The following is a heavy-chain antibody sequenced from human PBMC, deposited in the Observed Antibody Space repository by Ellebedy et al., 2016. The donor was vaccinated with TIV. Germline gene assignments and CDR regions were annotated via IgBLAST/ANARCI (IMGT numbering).Heavy chain of an antibody. CDR2: ISSHGGST. J-gene: IGHJ4*02. CDR1: GFTFSSYA. D-gene: IGHD2-2*01. CDR3: VKSLPRASIFDY. V-gene: IGHV3-64D*06. Sequence: PGGSLRLSCSASGFTFSSYAMHWGRQAPGKGLEYVSAISSHGGSTYYADSVKGRFTISRDNSKNTLYLQMSSLRAEDTAVYYCVKSLPRASIFDYWGQGTLVTVSS.